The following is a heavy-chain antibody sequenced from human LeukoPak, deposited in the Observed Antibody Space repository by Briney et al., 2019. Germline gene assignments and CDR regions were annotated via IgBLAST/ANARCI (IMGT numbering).Heavy chain of an antibody. J-gene: IGHJ4*02. D-gene: IGHD2-2*02. V-gene: IGHV3-23*01. CDR3: AKDVGYCSSTTCYKPFDY. CDR1: GFTFSNYA. CDR2: FSGSGGST. Sequence: GGSLRLSCAASGFTFSNYAMSWVRQAPGKGLEWVSAFSGSGGSTYYADSVKGRFTISRDNSKNTLYLQMNSLRAEDTAVYYCAKDVGYCSSTTCYKPFDYWGQGALVTVSS.